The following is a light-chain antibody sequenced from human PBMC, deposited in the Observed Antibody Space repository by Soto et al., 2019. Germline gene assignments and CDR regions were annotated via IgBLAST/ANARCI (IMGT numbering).Light chain of an antibody. CDR2: AAS. V-gene: IGKV1-39*01. J-gene: IGKJ2*01. CDR1: QSISTY. Sequence: DIQMTQSTSSLSASVGDRVTITCRASQSISTYLNWYQQKPGKAPKLLIYAASSFQSGVPSRFSGSGSGTDFTLTISSLQPEDFATYYCQQSYSTPRTFGQGTKLEIK. CDR3: QQSYSTPRT.